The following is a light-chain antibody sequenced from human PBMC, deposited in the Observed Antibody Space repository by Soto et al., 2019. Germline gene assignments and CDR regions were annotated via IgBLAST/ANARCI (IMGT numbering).Light chain of an antibody. J-gene: IGLJ2*01. CDR2: EVD. Sequence: QSALTQPASVSGSPGQSITISCTATSSDFGGYGYVSWYQHHPGKAPKLMIYEVDNRPSGVSNRFSGSKSGKTASLTISGLQADDEADYYCSSQTTRYSVVFGGGTKVTVL. CDR3: SSQTTRYSVV. CDR1: SSDFGGYGY. V-gene: IGLV2-14*01.